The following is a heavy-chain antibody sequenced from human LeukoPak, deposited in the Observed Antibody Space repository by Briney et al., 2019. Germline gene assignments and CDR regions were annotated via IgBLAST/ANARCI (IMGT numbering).Heavy chain of an antibody. J-gene: IGHJ4*02. CDR1: GYTFTDYW. V-gene: IGHV5-51*01. CDR2: IYAGDSDT. CDR3: ARRGGDCLLTSCTFDY. Sequence: GESLKISCKVSGYTFTDYWIGWVRQMPGKGLEWMGIIYAGDSDTKYRPSFQGQVTMSVDKSTTTAYLQWSSLKASDTAMYYCARRGGDCLLTSCTFDYWGQGPLVTVSP. D-gene: IGHD2-2*01.